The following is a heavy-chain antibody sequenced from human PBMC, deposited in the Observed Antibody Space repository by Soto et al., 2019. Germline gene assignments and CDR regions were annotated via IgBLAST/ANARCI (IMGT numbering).Heavy chain of an antibody. V-gene: IGHV1-46*01. D-gene: IGHD6-19*01. CDR3: ARLPAVAGTSGDY. CDR2: INPSGGST. J-gene: IGHJ4*02. Sequence: QVQLVQSGAEVKKPGASVTVSCKASGYTLTSYYLHWVRQAPGQGLEWMGIINPSGGSTSYAQKFQGRVTMTRDTSTSTVYMELSCLTSEDTAVYYCARLPAVAGTSGDYWGQGTLVTVSS. CDR1: GYTLTSYY.